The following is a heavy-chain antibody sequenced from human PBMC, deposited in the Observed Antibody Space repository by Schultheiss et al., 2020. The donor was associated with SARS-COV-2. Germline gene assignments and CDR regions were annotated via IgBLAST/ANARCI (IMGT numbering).Heavy chain of an antibody. Sequence: GGSLRLSCAASGFTFSSYAMSWVRQAPGKGLEWVAVISYDGSNKYYADSVKGRFTISRDNSKNTLYLQMNSLRAEDTAVYYCAKDMKQWLVLENWGQGTLVTVSS. V-gene: IGHV3-30*04. CDR3: AKDMKQWLVLEN. CDR2: ISYDGSNK. J-gene: IGHJ4*02. CDR1: GFTFSSYA. D-gene: IGHD6-19*01.